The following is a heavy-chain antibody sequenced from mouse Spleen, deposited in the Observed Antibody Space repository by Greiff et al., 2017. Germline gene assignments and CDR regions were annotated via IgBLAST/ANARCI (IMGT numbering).Heavy chain of an antibody. D-gene: IGHD2-1*01. V-gene: IGHV1S126*01. J-gene: IGHJ2*01. CDR1: GYSFTSYW. Sequence: QVQLQQSGPQLVRPGASVKISCKASGYSFTSYWMHWVKQRPGQGLEWIGMIDPSDSETRLNQKFKDKATLTVDKSSSTAYMQLSSPTSEDSAVYYCARGGNLYYFDYWGQGTTLTVSS. CDR3: ARGGNLYYFDY. CDR2: IDPSDSET.